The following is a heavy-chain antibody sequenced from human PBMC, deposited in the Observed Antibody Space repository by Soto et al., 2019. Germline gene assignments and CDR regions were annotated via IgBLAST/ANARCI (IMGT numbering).Heavy chain of an antibody. CDR2: IYPGDSDT. Sequence: GESLKISCKGSGYTFTSHWIGWVRRMPGKGLEWTGIIYPGDSDTRYSPSFQGQVIISADKSITTAYLQWSSLKASDTAMYYCVRVRVLGATSSSNACLSPWGQGTLGIVSS. V-gene: IGHV5-51*01. CDR1: GYTFTSHW. D-gene: IGHD2-2*01. J-gene: IGHJ5*02. CDR3: VRVRVLGATSSSNACLSP.